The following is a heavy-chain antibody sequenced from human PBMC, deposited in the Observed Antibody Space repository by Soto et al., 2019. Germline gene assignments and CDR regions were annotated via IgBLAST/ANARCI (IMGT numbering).Heavy chain of an antibody. J-gene: IGHJ5*02. V-gene: IGHV5-10-1*01. CDR2: IDPSDSYT. Sequence: GESLKISCKGSGYSFTSYWISWVRQMPGKGLEWMGRIDPSDSYTNYSPSFQGHVTISADKSISTAYLQWSSLKASDTAMYYCARHTVTAIWFDPWGQGTLVTVSS. CDR1: GYSFTSYW. CDR3: ARHTVTAIWFDP. D-gene: IGHD2-21*02.